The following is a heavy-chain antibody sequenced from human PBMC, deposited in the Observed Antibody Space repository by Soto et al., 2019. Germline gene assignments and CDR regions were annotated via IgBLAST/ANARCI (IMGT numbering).Heavy chain of an antibody. CDR2: ISSSSSYT. CDR3: ARDYDSSGYADSNWFDP. V-gene: IGHV3-11*06. J-gene: IGHJ5*02. D-gene: IGHD3-22*01. CDR1: GFTFSDYY. Sequence: PGGSLRLSCAASGFTFSDYYMSWIRQAPGKGLEWVSYISSSSSYTNYADSVKGRFTISRDNAKNSLYLQMNSLRAEDTAVYYCARDYDSSGYADSNWFDPWGQGTLVTVSS.